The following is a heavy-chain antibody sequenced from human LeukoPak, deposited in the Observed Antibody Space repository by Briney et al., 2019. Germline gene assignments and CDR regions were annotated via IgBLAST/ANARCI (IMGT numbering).Heavy chain of an antibody. Sequence: SETLSLTCTVSGGSISSYYWSWIRQPAGKGLEWIGRIYTSGSTNYNPSLKSRVTMSVDTSKNQLSLKLSSVTAADTAVYYCARECHVTMVRGVIRWFDPWGQGTLVTVSS. CDR2: IYTSGST. J-gene: IGHJ5*02. D-gene: IGHD3-10*01. V-gene: IGHV4-4*07. CDR3: ARECHVTMVRGVIRWFDP. CDR1: GGSISSYY.